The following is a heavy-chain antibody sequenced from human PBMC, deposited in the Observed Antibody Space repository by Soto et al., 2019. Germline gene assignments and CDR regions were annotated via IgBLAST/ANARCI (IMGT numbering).Heavy chain of an antibody. Sequence: PGGSLRLSCAASGFTVSSNYMSWVRQAPGKGLEWVSSISSSSSYIYYADSVKGRFTISRDNTKDSLYLQMNSLRAEDTAIYYCARGSAFIGLDYWGQGTPVTVSS. CDR1: GFTVSSNY. J-gene: IGHJ4*02. D-gene: IGHD1-26*01. CDR2: ISSSSSYI. CDR3: ARGSAFIGLDY. V-gene: IGHV3-21*01.